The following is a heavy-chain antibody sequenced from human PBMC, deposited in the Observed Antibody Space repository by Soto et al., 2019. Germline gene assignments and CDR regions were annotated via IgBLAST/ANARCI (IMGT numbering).Heavy chain of an antibody. CDR1: GYTLTELS. CDR2: FDPEDGET. CDR3: ATDRGGLDAFDI. V-gene: IGHV1-24*01. Sequence: ASVKVSCKVSGYTLTELSMHWVRQAPGKGLEWMGGFDPEDGETIYAQKFQGRVTMTEDTSTDTAYMELSSLRSEDTAVYYCATDRGGLDAFDIWGQGQWSPSPQ. J-gene: IGHJ3*02. D-gene: IGHD3-10*01.